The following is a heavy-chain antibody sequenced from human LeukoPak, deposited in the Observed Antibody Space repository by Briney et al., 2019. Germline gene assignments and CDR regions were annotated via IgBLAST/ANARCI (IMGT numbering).Heavy chain of an antibody. J-gene: IGHJ3*02. Sequence: SETLSLTCTVSGGSISSGGYYWSWIRQPPGKGLEWIGYIYHSGSTYYNPSLKSRVTISVDRSKNQFSLKLSSVTAADTAVYYCATYSGSYYFQPHAFDIWGQGTMVTVSS. CDR1: GGSISSGGYY. V-gene: IGHV4-30-2*02. CDR3: ATYSGSYYFQPHAFDI. D-gene: IGHD1-26*01. CDR2: IYHSGST.